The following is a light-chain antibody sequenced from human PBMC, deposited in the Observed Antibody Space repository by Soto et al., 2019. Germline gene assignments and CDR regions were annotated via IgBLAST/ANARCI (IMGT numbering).Light chain of an antibody. CDR2: DAS. CDR1: QSVSSY. J-gene: IGKJ4*01. V-gene: IGKV3D-20*01. CDR3: QQYGSSPIT. Sequence: EIVLTQSPATLSLSPGERATLSCRASQSVSSYLAWYQQKPGLAPRLLIYDASNRATGIPARFSGSGSGTDFTVTISRLEPEDFAVYYCQQYGSSPITFGGGTKVDIK.